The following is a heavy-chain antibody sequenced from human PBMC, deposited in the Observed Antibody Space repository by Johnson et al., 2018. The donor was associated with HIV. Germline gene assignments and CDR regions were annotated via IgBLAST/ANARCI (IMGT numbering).Heavy chain of an antibody. V-gene: IGHV3-30*04. D-gene: IGHD3-22*01. CDR2: ISHDGSDK. Sequence: QVHLVESGGGLVQPGGSLKLSCAASGFTFSGSAMHWVRQAPGKGLEWVAVISHDGSDKNYADSVKGRFTISRDNSKNTLFLQMNSLRAEDTAVYYCAKGHSSGYPKDAFDIWGRGTIVTVSS. CDR1: GFTFSGSA. J-gene: IGHJ3*02. CDR3: AKGHSSGYPKDAFDI.